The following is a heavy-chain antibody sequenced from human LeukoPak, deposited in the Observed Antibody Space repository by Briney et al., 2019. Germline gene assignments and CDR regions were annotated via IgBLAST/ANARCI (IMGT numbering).Heavy chain of an antibody. CDR1: GFTFNIYW. CDR2: ISGSGGST. CDR3: AKSRWGFGSTSCFDY. D-gene: IGHD2-2*01. Sequence: PGGSLRLSCAASGFTFNIYWMSWVRQAPGKGLEWVSAISGSGGSTYYADSVKGRFTISRDNSKNTLYLQMNSLRAEDTAVYYCAKSRWGFGSTSCFDYWGQGTLVTVSS. V-gene: IGHV3-23*01. J-gene: IGHJ4*02.